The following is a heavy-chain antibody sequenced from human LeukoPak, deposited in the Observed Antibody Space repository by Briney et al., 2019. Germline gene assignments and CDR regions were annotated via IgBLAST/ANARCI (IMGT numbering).Heavy chain of an antibody. J-gene: IGHJ4*02. D-gene: IGHD6-6*01. V-gene: IGHV1-69*04. Sequence: APVKVSCKASGGTFSSYTIIWVRQAPGQGLEWMGRIIPILGLANCTQKFQGRVTITADKSTSTAYMELSSLRSEDTAVYYCARDWAASIAARHWGQGTLVTVSS. CDR2: IIPILGLA. CDR1: GGTFSSYT. CDR3: ARDWAASIAARH.